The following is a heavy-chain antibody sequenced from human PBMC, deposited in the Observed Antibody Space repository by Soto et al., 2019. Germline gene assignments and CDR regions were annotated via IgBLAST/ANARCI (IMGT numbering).Heavy chain of an antibody. J-gene: IGHJ3*02. V-gene: IGHV1-69*13. CDR2: IIPIFGTA. CDR3: ARSDYYDSSGSGYAFDI. D-gene: IGHD3-22*01. Sequence: AASVKVSCKASGGTFSSYAISWVRQAPGQGLEWMGGIIPIFGTANYAQKFQGRVTITADESTSTAYMELSSLRSEDTAVYYCARSDYYDSSGSGYAFDIWGQGTMVTVSS. CDR1: GGTFSSYA.